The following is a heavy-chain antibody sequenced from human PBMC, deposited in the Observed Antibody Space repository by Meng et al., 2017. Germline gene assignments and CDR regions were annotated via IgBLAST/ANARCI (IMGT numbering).Heavy chain of an antibody. CDR1: GGSFSGYY. CDR2: INHSGST. CDR3: ARGLITTDGMDV. V-gene: IGHV4-34*01. J-gene: IGHJ6*02. Sequence: SETLSLTCAVYGGSFSGYYWSWIRQPPGKGLEWTGEINHSGSTNYNPSLKSRVTISVDTSKNQFSLKLSSVTAADTAVYYCARGLITTDGMDVWGQGTTVTVSS. D-gene: IGHD1-26*01.